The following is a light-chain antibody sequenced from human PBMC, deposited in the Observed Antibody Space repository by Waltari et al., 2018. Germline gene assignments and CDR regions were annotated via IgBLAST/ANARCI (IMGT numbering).Light chain of an antibody. CDR3: QSYDNSLNAVI. CDR2: GNN. V-gene: IGLV1-40*01. J-gene: IGLJ2*01. CDR1: FSNIGTSYD. Sequence: QSVLTQPPSVSGAPGQRVTISCTGSFSNIGTSYDVHWYRQVPGTAPKLLIDGNNNRPSGVPDRVSGSKSGTSASLAITGLQAEDEADYFCQSYDNSLNAVIFGGGTKLTVL.